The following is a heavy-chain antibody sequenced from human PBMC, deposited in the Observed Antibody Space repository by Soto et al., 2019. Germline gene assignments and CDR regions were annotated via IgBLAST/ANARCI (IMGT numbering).Heavy chain of an antibody. V-gene: IGHV2-5*02. Sequence: QITLKESGPTLVKPTQTLTLTCTFSGFSLSTSGVGVGWIRQPPGKALEWLALIYWDDDKRYSPSLKSRLTITKDTSKNQVVLTMTNMDAVDTATYYCAHTPYDYIWGSYRHGWFDPWGQGTLVTVSS. CDR2: IYWDDDK. J-gene: IGHJ5*02. CDR1: GFSLSTSGVG. CDR3: AHTPYDYIWGSYRHGWFDP. D-gene: IGHD3-16*02.